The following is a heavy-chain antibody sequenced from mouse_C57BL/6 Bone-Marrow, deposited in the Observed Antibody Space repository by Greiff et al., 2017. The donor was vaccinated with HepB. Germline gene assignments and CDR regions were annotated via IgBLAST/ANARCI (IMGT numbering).Heavy chain of an antibody. Sequence: DVQLVESGGGLVKPGGSLKLSCAASGFTFSDYGMHWVRQAPEKGLEWVAYISSGSSTIYYADTVKGRFTISRDNAKNTLFLQMTSLRSEDTAMYYCARPGLRYWYFDVWGTGTTVTVSS. CDR2: ISSGSSTI. CDR3: ARPGLRYWYFDV. V-gene: IGHV5-17*01. CDR1: GFTFSDYG. J-gene: IGHJ1*03. D-gene: IGHD3-1*01.